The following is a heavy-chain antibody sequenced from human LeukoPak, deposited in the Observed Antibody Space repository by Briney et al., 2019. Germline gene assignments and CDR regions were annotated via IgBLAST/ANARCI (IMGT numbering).Heavy chain of an antibody. V-gene: IGHV1-8*02. D-gene: IGHD3-10*01. CDR3: ARKGHGSGSYYGDYGVDV. J-gene: IGHJ6*02. CDR1: GGTFSSYD. CDR2: MNPNSGNT. Sequence: ASVKVSCKASGGTFSSYDINWVRQATGQGLEWMGWMNPNSGNTGYAQKFQGRVTMTRNTSISTAYMELSSLRSEDTAVYYCARKGHGSGSYYGDYGVDVWGQGTTVTVSS.